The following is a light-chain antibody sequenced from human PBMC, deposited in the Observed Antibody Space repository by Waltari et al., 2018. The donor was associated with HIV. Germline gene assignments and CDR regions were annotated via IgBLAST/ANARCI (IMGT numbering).Light chain of an antibody. V-gene: IGLV7-46*01. Sequence: QAVVTQEPSLTVSPGGTVTLTCGSSTGAVPSGHYPYWFQQKPGQAPRTLIYDLSNMHSWTPARFSGSLLGGKAALTLSGAQAEDEAEYYCLLSYSGAWVFGGGTKVTVL. CDR1: TGAVPSGHY. CDR3: LLSYSGAWV. J-gene: IGLJ3*02. CDR2: DLS.